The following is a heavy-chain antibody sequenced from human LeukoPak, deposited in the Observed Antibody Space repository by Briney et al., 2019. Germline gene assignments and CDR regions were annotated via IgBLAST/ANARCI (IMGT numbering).Heavy chain of an antibody. Sequence: GESLRISCQGSGYRFTSYWISWVRQLPGKGLEWMGRIDPSDSYTNYSPSFQGHVTISADKSISTAYLQWSSLRASDTAMYYCARHNEQQLAEFDYWGQGTLVTVSS. V-gene: IGHV5-10-1*01. CDR2: IDPSDSYT. CDR3: ARHNEQQLAEFDY. J-gene: IGHJ4*02. D-gene: IGHD6-13*01. CDR1: GYRFTSYW.